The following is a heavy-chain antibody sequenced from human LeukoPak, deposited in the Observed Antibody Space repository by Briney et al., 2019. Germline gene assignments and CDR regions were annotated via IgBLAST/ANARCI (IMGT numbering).Heavy chain of an antibody. CDR1: GGSFSGYY. CDR2: INHSGST. J-gene: IGHJ5*02. Sequence: SETLSLTCAVSGGSFSGYYWSWIRQPPGKGLEWIGEINHSGSTNYNPSLKSRVTISVDTSKNQFSLKLSSVTAADTAVYYCARGRRHDYVWGSYRLNWFDPWGQGTLVTVSS. V-gene: IGHV4-34*01. D-gene: IGHD3-16*02. CDR3: ARGRRHDYVWGSYRLNWFDP.